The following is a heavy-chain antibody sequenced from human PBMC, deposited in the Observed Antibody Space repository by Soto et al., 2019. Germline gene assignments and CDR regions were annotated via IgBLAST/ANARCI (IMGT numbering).Heavy chain of an antibody. CDR1: SYSIRIGFF. CDR3: ARDTHCLDL. CDR2: IYHTGDT. J-gene: IGHJ5*02. Sequence: SETLSLTCSVSSYSIRIGFFWGWIRQPPGKGLEWVGSIYHTGDTHYNPSLRSQVSMSVDTSKNHFSLRLTYLTAADTAVYLCARDTHCLDLWGQGILVTSPQ. V-gene: IGHV4-38-2*02.